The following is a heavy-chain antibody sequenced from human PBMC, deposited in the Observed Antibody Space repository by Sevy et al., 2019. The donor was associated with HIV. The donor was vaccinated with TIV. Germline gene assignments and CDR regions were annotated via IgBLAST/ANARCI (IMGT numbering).Heavy chain of an antibody. D-gene: IGHD3-10*01. Sequence: GGSLRLSCAASGFTFCRYGMHWVRQAPGKGLEWVSFIRYDGGTRYYADSVKGRFTISRDNLKNTLYLEMNSLRAEDTAVYYCAKGLGMVQGALLSDDTWGQGTMVTVSS. V-gene: IGHV3-30*02. CDR3: AKGLGMVQGALLSDDT. CDR1: GFTFCRYG. J-gene: IGHJ3*02. CDR2: IRYDGGTR.